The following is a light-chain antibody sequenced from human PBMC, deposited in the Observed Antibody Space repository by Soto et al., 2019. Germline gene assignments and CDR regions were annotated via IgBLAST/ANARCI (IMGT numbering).Light chain of an antibody. CDR1: RGIVDR. CDR3: LQVSSFPRT. J-gene: IGKJ1*01. CDR2: AAS. V-gene: IGKV1-12*01. Sequence: DIQMTQSPSSLSAVVGDRVTITCRASRGIVDRLAWFQQKPGKAPQFLIQAASNLQSGVPSRFSGSGSGTEFILSINSLQPEDIATYYCLQVSSFPRTFGQGTKVDIK.